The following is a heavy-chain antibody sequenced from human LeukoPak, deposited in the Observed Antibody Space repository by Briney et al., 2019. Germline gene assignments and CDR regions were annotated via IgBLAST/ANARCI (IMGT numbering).Heavy chain of an antibody. D-gene: IGHD3-9*01. J-gene: IGHJ4*02. V-gene: IGHV4-39*01. CDR1: GGSISNSSYY. CDR3: ARTFFDWLLFDY. CDR2: IYYSGST. Sequence: SETLSLTCTVAGGSISNSSYYWGWIRQPPGKGLEWIGSIYYSGSTYYNPSLKSRVTISVDTSKNQFSLKLSSVTAADTAVYYCARTFFDWLLFDYWGQGTLVTVSS.